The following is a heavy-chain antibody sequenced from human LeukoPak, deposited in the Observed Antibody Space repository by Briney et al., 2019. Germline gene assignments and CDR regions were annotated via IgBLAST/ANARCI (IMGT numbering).Heavy chain of an antibody. V-gene: IGHV3-73*01. D-gene: IGHD4-23*01. CDR2: IRSKTNSYAT. CDR1: GFTLSGSA. J-gene: IGHJ4*02. CDR3: PRHMDPDYGDNKLFDY. Sequence: GGSLKLSCAAPGFTLSGSAMHWVRQASGRGLEWVGRIRSKTNSYATEYAASVKGRFTISRDDSKNTAYLQLNSLKTEDTAVYYCPRHMDPDYGDNKLFDYWGLGTLVTVSS.